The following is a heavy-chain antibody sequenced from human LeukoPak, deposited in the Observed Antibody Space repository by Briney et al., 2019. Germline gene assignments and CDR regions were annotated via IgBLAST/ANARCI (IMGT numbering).Heavy chain of an antibody. Sequence: SVKVSCKASGGTFSSYAISWVRQAPGQGLEWMGGIIPIFGTANYAQKFQGRVTITADESTSTAYMELSSLRSEDTAVYYGARGMKQQLWAFDYWGQGTLVTVSS. V-gene: IGHV1-69*13. D-gene: IGHD6-13*01. CDR3: ARGMKQQLWAFDY. CDR1: GGTFSSYA. CDR2: IIPIFGTA. J-gene: IGHJ4*02.